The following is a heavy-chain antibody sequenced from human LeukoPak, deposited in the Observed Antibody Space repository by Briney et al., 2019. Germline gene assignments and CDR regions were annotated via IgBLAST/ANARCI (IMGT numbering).Heavy chain of an antibody. CDR2: IEQDGSEK. CDR3: ARGTSGAFDV. CDR1: GFTLTNCG. J-gene: IGHJ3*01. D-gene: IGHD6-25*01. V-gene: IGHV3-7*04. Sequence: GGSLRLSCTASGFTLTNCGMHWVRQAPGKGLEWVANIEQDGSEKYYVDSVKGRFTISRDNAKNSLYLQMNSLRAEDTAVYYCARGTSGAFDVWGQGTMVTVSS.